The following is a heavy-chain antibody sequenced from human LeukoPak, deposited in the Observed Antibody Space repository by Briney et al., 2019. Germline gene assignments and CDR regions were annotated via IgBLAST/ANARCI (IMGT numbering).Heavy chain of an antibody. CDR3: AKVGEMATIMTY. J-gene: IGHJ4*02. CDR1: GLTFRSYS. Sequence: GGSLRLSCAASGLTFRSYSMNWVRQAPGKGLEGVLYISRSSSTIYYADSVKGRLTIYRDNDKNSLHLQMHSQRAEDTAVYYCAKVGEMATIMTYWGQGTLVTVSS. D-gene: IGHD5-24*01. CDR2: ISRSSSTI. V-gene: IGHV3-48*04.